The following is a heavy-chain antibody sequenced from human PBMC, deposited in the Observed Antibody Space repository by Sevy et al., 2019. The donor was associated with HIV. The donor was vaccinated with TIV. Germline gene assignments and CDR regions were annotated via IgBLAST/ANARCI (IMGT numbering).Heavy chain of an antibody. CDR2: FYSGGST. CDR1: GFDVSHNY. J-gene: IGHJ6*02. V-gene: IGHV3-66*01. D-gene: IGHD3-10*01. CDR3: TRTSGNYYNPYYYGMDV. Sequence: GGSLRLSCAASGFDVSHNYMSWVRQAPGKGLQWVAVFYSGGSTYYPDSVRGRFLISRDNSMNTLHLQMNSLRVEDTAVYYCTRTSGNYYNPYYYGMDVWGQGTTVTVSS.